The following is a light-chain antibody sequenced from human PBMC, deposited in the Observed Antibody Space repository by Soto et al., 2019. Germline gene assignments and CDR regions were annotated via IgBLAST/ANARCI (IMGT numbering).Light chain of an antibody. J-gene: IGKJ4*01. V-gene: IGKV3-15*01. Sequence: EVVMTQSPATLSVSPGERATLSCRASRGIGSTLAWYQQKPGQTPRLLIYDTSTRATGLPGRFIGSRSGTEITLTITRLHSEDFAIDYCQHYVTWPLAYGGGTRVENK. CDR3: QHYVTWPLA. CDR1: RGIGST. CDR2: DTS.